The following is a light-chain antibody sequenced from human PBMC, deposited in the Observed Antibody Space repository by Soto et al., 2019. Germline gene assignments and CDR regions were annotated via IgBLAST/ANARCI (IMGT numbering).Light chain of an antibody. CDR1: SSDIGAYNY. J-gene: IGLJ3*02. V-gene: IGLV2-8*01. CDR2: EVS. CDR3: SSYAGSNDRWV. Sequence: QSALTQPPSASGSPGKSVTISCTGTSSDIGAYNYVSWYQQHPGKAPKLMIHEVSKRPSGVPDRFSGSKSGNTASLTVSGLQAEDEADYYCSSYAGSNDRWVFGGGTKVTVL.